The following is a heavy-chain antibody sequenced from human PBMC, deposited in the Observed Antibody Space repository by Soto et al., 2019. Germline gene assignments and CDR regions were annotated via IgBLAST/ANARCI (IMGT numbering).Heavy chain of an antibody. J-gene: IGHJ4*02. CDR3: AKDFGGYGYYDSSGYDY. Sequence: EVQLLESGGGLVQPGGSLRLSCAASGFTFSSYAMSWLRQAPGKGLEWVSAISGSGGSTYYADSVKGRFTISRDNSKNTLYLQMNSLRAEDTAVYYCAKDFGGYGYYDSSGYDYWGQGTLVTVSS. CDR1: GFTFSSYA. D-gene: IGHD3-22*01. V-gene: IGHV3-23*01. CDR2: ISGSGGST.